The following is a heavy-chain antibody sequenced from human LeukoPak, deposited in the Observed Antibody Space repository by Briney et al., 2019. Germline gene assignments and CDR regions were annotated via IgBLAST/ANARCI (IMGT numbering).Heavy chain of an antibody. CDR2: INSDGGWT. D-gene: IGHD2-2*01. Sequence: GGSLRLSCAASGNYWMHWVRQAPGKGLVWVSHINSDGGWTGYADSVKGRFTISKDNAKNTVYLQMNNLRAEDTAVYYCISFYETYWGRGTLVTVSS. V-gene: IGHV3-74*01. J-gene: IGHJ4*02. CDR1: GNYW. CDR3: ISFYETY.